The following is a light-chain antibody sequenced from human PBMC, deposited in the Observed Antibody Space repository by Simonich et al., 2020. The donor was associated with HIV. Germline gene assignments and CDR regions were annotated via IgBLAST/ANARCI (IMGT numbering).Light chain of an antibody. CDR3: QQYGNSPNT. V-gene: IGKV3-11*01. J-gene: IGKJ2*01. Sequence: EIVLTQSPATLSLSPGERATLSCRASQSVSSYLAWYQQKPGQAPRLLIYDASNRATGIPARFSGSGSGTDFTLTISSLEPEDFAVYHCQQYGNSPNTFGQGTKLEIK. CDR1: QSVSSY. CDR2: DAS.